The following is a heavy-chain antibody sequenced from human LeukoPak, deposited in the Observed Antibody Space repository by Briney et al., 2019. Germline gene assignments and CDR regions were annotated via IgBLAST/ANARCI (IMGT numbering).Heavy chain of an antibody. V-gene: IGHV1-18*01. J-gene: IGHJ3*02. Sequence: ASVKVSCKAPGYTFTSYGISWVRQAPGQGLEWMGWISAYNGNTNYAQKLQGRVTMTTDTSTSTAYMELRSLRSDDTAVYYCARDGVYSSSWRGAFDIWGQGTMVTVSS. D-gene: IGHD6-13*01. CDR1: GYTFTSYG. CDR3: ARDGVYSSSWRGAFDI. CDR2: ISAYNGNT.